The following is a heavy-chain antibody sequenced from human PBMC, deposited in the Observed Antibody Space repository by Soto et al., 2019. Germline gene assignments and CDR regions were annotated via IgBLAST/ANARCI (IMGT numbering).Heavy chain of an antibody. CDR2: INHSGST. D-gene: IGHD6-13*01. CDR1: GGSFSGYY. J-gene: IGHJ4*02. V-gene: IGHV4-34*01. Sequence: PSETLSLTCAVYGGSFSGYYWSWIRQPPGKGLEWIGEINHSGSTNYNPSLKSRVTISVDTSKNQFSLKLGSVTAADTAVYYCAMVSRSSWPYWGQGTLVTVSS. CDR3: AMVSRSSWPY.